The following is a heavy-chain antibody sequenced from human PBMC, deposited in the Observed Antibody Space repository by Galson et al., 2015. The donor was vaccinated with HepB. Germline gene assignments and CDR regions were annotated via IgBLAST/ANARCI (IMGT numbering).Heavy chain of an antibody. CDR1: GGTFSSYA. CDR3: AGGYYDFWSGYSRYYGMDV. CDR2: IIPIFGIA. V-gene: IGHV1-69*10. J-gene: IGHJ6*02. D-gene: IGHD3-3*01. Sequence: SVKVSCKASGGTFSSYAISWVRQAPGQGLEWMGGIIPIFGIANYAQKFQGRVTITADKSTSTAYMELSSLRSEDTAVYYCAGGYYDFWSGYSRYYGMDVWGQGTTVTVSS.